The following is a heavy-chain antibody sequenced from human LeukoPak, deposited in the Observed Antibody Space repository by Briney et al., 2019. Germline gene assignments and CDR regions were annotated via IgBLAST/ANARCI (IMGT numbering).Heavy chain of an antibody. CDR3: TKDLPFTAGGVIVH. CDR1: GLTFSDAW. Sequence: PGGSLRLSCGVSGLTFSDAWLTWVRQGPGKGLEWVGLIRSKVDGGTADYATTVKGRFTISRDDSKNMLYLQMNGLKTEDTAIYYCTKDLPFTAGGVIVHWGQGALDTVSS. V-gene: IGHV3-15*01. CDR2: IRSKVDGGTA. D-gene: IGHD3-16*01. J-gene: IGHJ5*02.